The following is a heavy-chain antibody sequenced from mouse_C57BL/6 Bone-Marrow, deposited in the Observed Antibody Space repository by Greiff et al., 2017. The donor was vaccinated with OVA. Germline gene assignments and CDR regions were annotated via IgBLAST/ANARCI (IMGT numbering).Heavy chain of an antibody. CDR3: TTRSPFAY. V-gene: IGHV14-4*01. CDR2: IDPENGDT. CDR1: GFNIKDDY. Sequence: EVQLQQSGAELVRPGASVKLSCTASGFNIKDDYMHWVKQRPEQGLEWIGWIDPENGDTEYASKFQGKATITADTSSNTAYLQLSSLTSEDTAVYYCTTRSPFAYWGQGTLVTVSA. J-gene: IGHJ3*01.